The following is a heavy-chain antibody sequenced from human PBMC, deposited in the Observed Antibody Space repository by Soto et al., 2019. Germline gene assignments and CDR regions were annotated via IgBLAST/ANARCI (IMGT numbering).Heavy chain of an antibody. D-gene: IGHD3-9*01. Sequence: ASVKVSCKASGYTFTGYHIHWVRQAPGRGLEWMGWINPNSGDTEYAQNFQGRVTMTRDTSFNLVYMEMSGLMSDGTAVYYCARDARGTRGFDEMDIWGQGTTVTVSS. CDR3: ARDARGTRGFDEMDI. CDR1: GYTFTGYH. CDR2: INPNSGDT. V-gene: IGHV1-2*02. J-gene: IGHJ6*02.